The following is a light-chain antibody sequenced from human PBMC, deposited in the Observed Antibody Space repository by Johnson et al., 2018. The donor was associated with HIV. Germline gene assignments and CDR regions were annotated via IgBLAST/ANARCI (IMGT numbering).Light chain of an antibody. CDR1: SSNIGNNY. CDR3: ETWDFSLSAYV. V-gene: IGLV1-51*02. Sequence: HSVLSQPPSVSAAPGQRVTISCSGSSSNIGNNYVSWYQQFPGAAPKLLIYEDNKRPSGIPDRFSGSKSGTSATLGITGLQTGDEADYYCETWDFSLSAYVFGTGTKVTVL. CDR2: EDN. J-gene: IGLJ1*01.